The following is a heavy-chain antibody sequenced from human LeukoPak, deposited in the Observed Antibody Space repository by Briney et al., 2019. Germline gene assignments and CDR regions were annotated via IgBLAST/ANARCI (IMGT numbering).Heavy chain of an antibody. Sequence: SETLSLTCNVSGGSISSSSYYWGWIRQPPGKGLEWIGSIYYSGSTYYNPSLKSRVTISVDTSKNQFSLKLSSVTAADTAVYYCAGLKHKDYFDYWGQGTLVTVSS. CDR3: AGLKHKDYFDY. CDR2: IYYSGST. V-gene: IGHV4-39*01. CDR1: GGSISSSSYY. J-gene: IGHJ4*02.